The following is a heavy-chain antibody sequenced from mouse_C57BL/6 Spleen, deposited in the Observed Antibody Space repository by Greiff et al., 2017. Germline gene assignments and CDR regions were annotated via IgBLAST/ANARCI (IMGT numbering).Heavy chain of an antibody. J-gene: IGHJ3*01. D-gene: IGHD2-4*01. CDR1: GFNIKDYY. Sequence: VQLQLSGAELVKPGASVKLSCTASGFNIKDYYMHWVKQRTEQGLEWIGRIDPEDGETTYAPKFQGKATITADTSSNTAYLQLSSLTSEDTAVYYCARGGYDYSAWFAYWGQGTLVTVSA. V-gene: IGHV14-2*01. CDR2: IDPEDGET. CDR3: ARGGYDYSAWFAY.